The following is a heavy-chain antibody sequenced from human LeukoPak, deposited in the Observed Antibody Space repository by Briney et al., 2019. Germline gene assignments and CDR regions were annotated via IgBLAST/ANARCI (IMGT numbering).Heavy chain of an antibody. CDR2: IIPIFGTA. CDR1: GGTFSSYA. D-gene: IGHD5-12*01. V-gene: IGHV1-69*13. CDR3: ARVFPGTALATRYYYMDV. Sequence: GASVKVSCKASGGTFSSYAISWVRQAPGQGLEWMGGIIPIFGTANYAQKFQGRVTITADESTSTAYMELSSLRSEDTAVYYCARVFPGTALATRYYYMDVWGKGTTVTVSS. J-gene: IGHJ6*03.